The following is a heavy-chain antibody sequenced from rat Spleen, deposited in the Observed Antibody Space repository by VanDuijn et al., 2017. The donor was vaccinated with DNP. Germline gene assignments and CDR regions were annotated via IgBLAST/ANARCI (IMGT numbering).Heavy chain of an antibody. CDR2: ISATGGST. CDR1: GFTFSDYY. V-gene: IGHV5S23*01. Sequence: EVQLVESGGGLGQPGRSLKLSCAASGFTFSDYYMAWVRQAPTKGLEWVASISATGGSTSYRDSVRGRFTISRDNAKSILYLQMDSLRSEDTATYYCATSGGAWGQGTSVTVSS. D-gene: IGHD4-3*01. CDR3: ATSGGA. J-gene: IGHJ4*01.